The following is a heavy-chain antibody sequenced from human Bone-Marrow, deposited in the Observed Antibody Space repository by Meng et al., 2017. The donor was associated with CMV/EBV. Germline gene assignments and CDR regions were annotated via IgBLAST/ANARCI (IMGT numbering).Heavy chain of an antibody. J-gene: IGHJ5*01. CDR2: IYENGAT. CDR3: AREPTAEHWFDF. D-gene: IGHD2-21*02. V-gene: IGHV4-38-2*02. CDR1: GSSVSRGYY. Sequence: SETLSLTCSVSGSSVSRGYYWVWIRQSPGKGLEWLGNIYENGATNYSPSLKSRITIAADTSRNRFSLKLTSVTAADTAIYYCAREPTAEHWFDFWGQGARVTVSS.